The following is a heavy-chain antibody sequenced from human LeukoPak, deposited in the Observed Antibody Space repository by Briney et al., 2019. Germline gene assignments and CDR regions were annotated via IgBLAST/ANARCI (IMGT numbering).Heavy chain of an antibody. J-gene: IGHJ4*02. V-gene: IGHV4-34*01. CDR3: ARGFSGKRELLLRKGQGHFDY. CDR1: GGSFSGYY. D-gene: IGHD1-26*01. Sequence: SETLSLTCAVYGGSFSGYYWSWIRQPPGKGLEWIGEINHSGSTNYNPSLKSRVTISVDTSKNQFSLKLSSVTAADTAVYYCARGFSGKRELLLRKGQGHFDYWGQGTLVTVSS. CDR2: INHSGST.